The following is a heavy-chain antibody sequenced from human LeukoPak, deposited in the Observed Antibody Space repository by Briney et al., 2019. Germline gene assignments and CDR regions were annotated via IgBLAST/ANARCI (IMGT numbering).Heavy chain of an antibody. CDR1: GGSISSSNYY. V-gene: IGHV4-39*01. CDR3: ARLWGDGYNLDY. J-gene: IGHJ4*02. CDR2: IYYRGST. Sequence: AETLSLTCTVSGGSISSSNYYWGWIRQPPGKGLEWIGSIYYRGSTYYNPSLNSRIPISVDTTKNQFALRLSSVTAADTAVYYCARLWGDGYNLDYWGQGTLVTVSS. D-gene: IGHD5-24*01.